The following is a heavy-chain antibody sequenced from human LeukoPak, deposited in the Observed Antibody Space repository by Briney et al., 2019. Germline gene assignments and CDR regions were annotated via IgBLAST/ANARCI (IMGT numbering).Heavy chain of an antibody. J-gene: IGHJ4*02. V-gene: IGHV5-51*01. CDR2: IYPGDSDT. CDR3: ARRCSSTSCHKAYYFDY. Sequence: GESLKISCKGSGSSFTSYWVGWVRQMPGKGLEWMGIIYPGDSDTRYSPSFQGQVTISADKSISTAYLQWSSLKASDTAMYYCARRCSSTSCHKAYYFDYWGQGTLVTVSS. CDR1: GSSFTSYW. D-gene: IGHD2-2*01.